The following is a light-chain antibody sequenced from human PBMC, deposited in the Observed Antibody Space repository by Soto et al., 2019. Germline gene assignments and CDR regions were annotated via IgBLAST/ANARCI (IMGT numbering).Light chain of an antibody. J-gene: IGKJ1*01. CDR3: QQYNSYWT. CDR2: KAS. CDR1: QSISSW. Sequence: DIPMTQSPSTLFAYLGGQVPISFRASQSISSWLAWYQQKPGKAPKLLIYKASSLESGVPSRFSGSGSGTEFTLTISSLQPDDFATYYCQQYNSYWTFGQGTKVDIK. V-gene: IGKV1-5*03.